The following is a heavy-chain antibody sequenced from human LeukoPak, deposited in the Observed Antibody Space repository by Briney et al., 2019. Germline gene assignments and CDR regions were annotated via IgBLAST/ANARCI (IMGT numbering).Heavy chain of an antibody. CDR1: GFTFDDYA. CDR3: ARDSGIAAIRYYFDY. V-gene: IGHV3-30-3*01. D-gene: IGHD2-2*02. J-gene: IGHJ4*02. CDR2: ISYDGSNK. Sequence: GGSLRLSCAASGFTFDDYAMHWVRQAPGKGLEWVAVISYDGSNKYYADSVKGRFTISRDNSKNTLYLQMNSLRAEDTAVYYCARDSGIAAIRYYFDYWGQGTLVTVSS.